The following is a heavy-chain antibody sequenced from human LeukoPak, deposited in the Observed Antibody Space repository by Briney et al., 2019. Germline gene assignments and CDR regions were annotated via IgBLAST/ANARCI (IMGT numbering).Heavy chain of an antibody. CDR3: ARHKPQYYDFWSGYYTPVSWFDP. J-gene: IGHJ5*02. D-gene: IGHD3-3*01. Sequence: SETLSLTCTVSGGSISSSSYYWGWIRQPPGKGLEWIGSIYYSGSTYYNPSLKSRVTISVDTSKNQFSLKLSSVTAADTAVYYCARHKPQYYDFWSGYYTPVSWFDPWGQGTLVTVSS. CDR1: GGSISSSSYY. V-gene: IGHV4-39*01. CDR2: IYYSGST.